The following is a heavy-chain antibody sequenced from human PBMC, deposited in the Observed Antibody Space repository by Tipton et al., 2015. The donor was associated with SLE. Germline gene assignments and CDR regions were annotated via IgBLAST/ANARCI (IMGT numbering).Heavy chain of an antibody. V-gene: IGHV4-39*01. Sequence: TLSLTCAVSGDSISSSSYYWGWIRQPPEKGLEWIGSINYSGSTYYNPSLKSRVTISVETSKTHFSLKMSSVTAADTAMYYCARLSSGTGDFEHWGQGTLVVVSS. CDR2: INYSGST. D-gene: IGHD7-27*01. CDR1: GDSISSSSYY. J-gene: IGHJ4*02. CDR3: ARLSSGTGDFEH.